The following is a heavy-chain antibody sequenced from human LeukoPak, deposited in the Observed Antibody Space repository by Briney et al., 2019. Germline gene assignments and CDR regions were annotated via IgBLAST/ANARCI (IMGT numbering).Heavy chain of an antibody. CDR1: GFTFSSYA. J-gene: IGHJ2*01. CDR3: AKDLSLWYFDL. D-gene: IGHD2/OR15-2a*01. CDR2: ISNSGGST. Sequence: GGSLRLSCAASGFTFSSYAMSWVRQAPGKGLEWVSAISNSGGSTYYADSVRGRFTISRDNSKNTLYLQMNSLRAEDTAVYYCAKDLSLWYFDLWGRGTLVTVSS. V-gene: IGHV3-23*01.